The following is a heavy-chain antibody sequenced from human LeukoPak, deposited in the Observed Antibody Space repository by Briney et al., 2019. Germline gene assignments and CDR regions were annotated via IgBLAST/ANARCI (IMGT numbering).Heavy chain of an antibody. Sequence: SETLSLTCAVYGGSFSDYYWTWIRQPPGKGLEWLGDNNHSGSTTYNPSLKSRDTISIDTSKNQFSLKLNSVTAADAAVYYCARRANDPVLPASTPFDSWGQGTLVTVSS. CDR3: ARRANDPVLPASTPFDS. CDR2: NNHSGST. J-gene: IGHJ4*02. D-gene: IGHD2-2*01. V-gene: IGHV4-34*01. CDR1: GGSFSDYY.